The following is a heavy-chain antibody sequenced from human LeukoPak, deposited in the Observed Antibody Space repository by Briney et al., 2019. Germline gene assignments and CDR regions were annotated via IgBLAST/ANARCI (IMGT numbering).Heavy chain of an antibody. D-gene: IGHD3-16*01. Sequence: SETLSLTCTVSGGSISSYYWSWIRQPPGKGLEWIGYIYYSGSTNYNPSLKSRVTISVDTSKNQFSLKLSSVTAADTAVYYCARDLWGIYYMDVWGKGTTVTVSS. V-gene: IGHV4-59*01. CDR2: IYYSGST. CDR3: ARDLWGIYYMDV. CDR1: GGSISSYY. J-gene: IGHJ6*03.